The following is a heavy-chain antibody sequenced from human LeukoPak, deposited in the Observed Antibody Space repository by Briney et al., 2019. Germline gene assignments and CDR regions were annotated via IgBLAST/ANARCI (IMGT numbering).Heavy chain of an antibody. CDR3: ATTINYYDSSGHYYNWFDP. CDR1: GGSISSGSYY. CDR2: IYTSGST. Sequence: PPQTLSLTPTVSGGSISSGSYYWSSIRQPAGKGLGWIGRIYTSGSTNYNPSLKSRVTISVDTSKNQFSLRLSSVTAADTAVYYCATTINYYDSSGHYYNWFDPWGQGTLVTVSS. V-gene: IGHV4-61*02. D-gene: IGHD3-22*01. J-gene: IGHJ5*02.